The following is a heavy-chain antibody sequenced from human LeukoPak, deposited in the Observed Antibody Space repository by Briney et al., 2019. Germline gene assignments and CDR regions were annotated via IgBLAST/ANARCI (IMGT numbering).Heavy chain of an antibody. Sequence: GGSLRLSCAASGFTFSSYGMHWVRQAPGKGLEWVAFIRYDGSNKYYADSVKGRFTISRDNSKNTLYPQMNSLRAEDTAVYYCARDEPDYYDSRALDYWGQGTLVTVSS. J-gene: IGHJ4*02. CDR3: ARDEPDYYDSRALDY. CDR2: IRYDGSNK. V-gene: IGHV3-30*02. D-gene: IGHD3-22*01. CDR1: GFTFSSYG.